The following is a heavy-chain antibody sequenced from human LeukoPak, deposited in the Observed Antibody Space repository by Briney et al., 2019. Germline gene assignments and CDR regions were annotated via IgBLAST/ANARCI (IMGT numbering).Heavy chain of an antibody. CDR3: ARGGQSYSSGWYYYYYMDV. CDR2: IYYSGST. J-gene: IGHJ6*03. Sequence: PSETLSLTCTVSGGSISSSSYYWGWIRQPPGKGLEWIGSIYYSGSTYYNPSLKSRVTISVDTSKNQFSLKLSSVTAADTAVYYCARGGQSYSSGWYYYYYMDVWGKGTTVTVSS. CDR1: GGSISSSSYY. V-gene: IGHV4-39*01. D-gene: IGHD6-19*01.